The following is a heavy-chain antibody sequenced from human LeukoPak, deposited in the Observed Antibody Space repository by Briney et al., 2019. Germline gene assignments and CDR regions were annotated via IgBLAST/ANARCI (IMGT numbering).Heavy chain of an antibody. V-gene: IGHV1-2*02. CDR1: GYTFTCYY. D-gene: IGHD6-13*01. Sequence: ASVTVSCKASGYTFTCYYMHWVRQAPGQGLEWIGWINPNSGGTNYAQKFQGRVTMTRDTSISTAYMELSRLRSDDTAVYYCARGIAAAYFYYMDVWGKGTTVTVSS. CDR2: INPNSGGT. CDR3: ARGIAAAYFYYMDV. J-gene: IGHJ6*03.